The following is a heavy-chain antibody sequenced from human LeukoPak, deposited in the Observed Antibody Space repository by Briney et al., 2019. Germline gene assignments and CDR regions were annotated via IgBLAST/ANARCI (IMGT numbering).Heavy chain of an antibody. J-gene: IGHJ4*02. CDR1: GGTFSSYA. Sequence: SVKVSCKASGGTFSSYAISWVRQAPGQGLEWMGGIIPVFGTANYAQKLQGRVTITADESTSTAYMELSSLRSEDTAVYYCASIAARGLSFDYWGQGTLVTVSS. V-gene: IGHV1-69*13. D-gene: IGHD6-13*01. CDR3: ASIAARGLSFDY. CDR2: IIPVFGTA.